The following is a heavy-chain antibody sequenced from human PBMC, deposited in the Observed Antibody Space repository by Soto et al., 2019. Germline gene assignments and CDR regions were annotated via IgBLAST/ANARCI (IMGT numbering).Heavy chain of an antibody. J-gene: IGHJ4*02. D-gene: IGHD6-19*01. CDR3: ARLHNSSDWTDLDF. Sequence: SETLSLTCTVSGGSISHSYWSWLRLSPGKGLEWIGYIHYGGATTYNPSLKSRVTISLGTPKKHFYLNLRSVTAADTAVYFCARLHNSSDWTDLDFWGQGTRVT. V-gene: IGHV4-59*08. CDR2: IHYGGAT. CDR1: GGSISHSY.